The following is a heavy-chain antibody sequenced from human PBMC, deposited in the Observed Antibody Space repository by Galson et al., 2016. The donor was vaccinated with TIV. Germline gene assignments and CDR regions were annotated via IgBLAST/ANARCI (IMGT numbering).Heavy chain of an antibody. V-gene: IGHV3-53*05. J-gene: IGHJ4*02. CDR1: GLIVTENY. D-gene: IGHD4-17*01. Sequence: SLRLSCAASGLIVTENYMTWVRQAPGKGLEWVALIYSDGSTIYADSVKGRFTISRDNSKNMVYLQMNSLRAEDTAVYYCARSGDYGDYWGQGTLVTVSS. CDR2: IYSDGST. CDR3: ARSGDYGDY.